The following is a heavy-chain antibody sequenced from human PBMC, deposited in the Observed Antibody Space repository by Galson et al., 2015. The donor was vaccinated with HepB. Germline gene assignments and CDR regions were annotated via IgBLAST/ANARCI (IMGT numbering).Heavy chain of an antibody. CDR2: ISAYNGNT. V-gene: IGHV1-18*01. J-gene: IGHJ5*02. Sequence: SVKVSCKASGYTFTSYGISWVRQAPGQGLEWMGWISAYNGNTNYAQKLQGRVTMTTDTSTSTAYMELRSLRSDDTAVYYCARAHTDYDYVWGSYGNGYWFDPWGQGTLVTVPS. D-gene: IGHD3-16*01. CDR3: ARAHTDYDYVWGSYGNGYWFDP. CDR1: GYTFTSYG.